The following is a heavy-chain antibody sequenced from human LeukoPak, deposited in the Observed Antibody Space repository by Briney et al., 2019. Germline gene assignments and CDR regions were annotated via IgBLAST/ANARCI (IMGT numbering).Heavy chain of an antibody. CDR2: ISSSSTI. V-gene: IGHV3-48*01. CDR3: ASLDCTNGVCYGFDP. CDR1: GFTFSSYS. D-gene: IGHD2-8*01. Sequence: GGSLRLSCAASGFTFSSYSMNWVRQAPGEGLEWVSYISSSSTIYYADSVKGRFTISRDNAKNSLYLLMNSLRAEDTAVYYCASLDCTNGVCYGFDPWGQGTLVTVSS. J-gene: IGHJ5*02.